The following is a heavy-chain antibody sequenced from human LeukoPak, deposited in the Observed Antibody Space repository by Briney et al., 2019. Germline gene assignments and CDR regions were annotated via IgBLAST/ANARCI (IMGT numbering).Heavy chain of an antibody. V-gene: IGHV1-24*01. CDR3: ARGGQLSYYYYGMDV. CDR1: GYTLTELS. J-gene: IGHJ6*02. Sequence: ASVKVSCKVSGYTLTELSMHWVRQAPGKGLEWMGGFDPEDGETIYAQKLQGRVTMTTDTSTSTAYMELRSLRSDDTAVYYCARGGQLSYYYYGMDVWGQGTTVTVSS. D-gene: IGHD3-10*01. CDR2: FDPEDGET.